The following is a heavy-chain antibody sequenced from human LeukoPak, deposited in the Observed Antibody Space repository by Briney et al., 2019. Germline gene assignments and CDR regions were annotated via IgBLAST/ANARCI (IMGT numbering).Heavy chain of an antibody. Sequence: GGSLRLSCAASGFTFSSYEMNWVRQAPGKGLEWVSYISGSGGSIYYADSVKGRFTISRDNAKNSLYLQMNSLRAEDTAVYYCARNDYPYYDSSGKKGRDAFDIWGQGTMVTVSS. V-gene: IGHV3-48*03. CDR1: GFTFSSYE. CDR3: ARNDYPYYDSSGKKGRDAFDI. J-gene: IGHJ3*02. D-gene: IGHD3-22*01. CDR2: ISGSGGSI.